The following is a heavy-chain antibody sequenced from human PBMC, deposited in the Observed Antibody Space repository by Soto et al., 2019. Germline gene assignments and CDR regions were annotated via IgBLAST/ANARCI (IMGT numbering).Heavy chain of an antibody. V-gene: IGHV1-69*13. J-gene: IGHJ4*02. CDR2: IIPIFGTA. Sequence: GASVKVSCKASGGTFSSYAISWVRQAPGQGLEWMGGIIPIFGTANYAQKFQGRVTITADESTSTAYRELSSLRSEDTAVYYCARDRRTGTTGDYDYWGQGTLVTVSS. D-gene: IGHD1-7*01. CDR3: ARDRRTGTTGDYDY. CDR1: GGTFSSYA.